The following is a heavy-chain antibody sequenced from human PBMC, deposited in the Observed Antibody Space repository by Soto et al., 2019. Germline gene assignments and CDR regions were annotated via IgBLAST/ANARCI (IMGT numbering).Heavy chain of an antibody. V-gene: IGHV3-13*01. J-gene: IGHJ6*02. CDR3: ARYGPSYYYGSGSYYNYGMDV. D-gene: IGHD3-10*01. CDR1: GFTFSSYD. Sequence: GGSLRLSCAASGFTFSSYDMHWVRQATGKGLEWVSAIGTAGDTYYPGSVKGRFTISRENAKNSLYLQMNSLRAEDTAVYYCARYGPSYYYGSGSYYNYGMDVWGQGTTVTVSS. CDR2: IGTAGDT.